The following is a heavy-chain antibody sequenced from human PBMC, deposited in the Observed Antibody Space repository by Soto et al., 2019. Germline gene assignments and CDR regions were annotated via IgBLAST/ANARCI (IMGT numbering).Heavy chain of an antibody. J-gene: IGHJ3*02. Sequence: QVQLQESGPGLVKPSQTLSLTCTVSGGSISSGGYYWSWIRQHPGKGLEWIGYIYYSGSTYYNPSLKRXXTXSVXTSKTQFALKLSSVTAADTAVYYCATTRYQVAFDIWGQGTMVTVSS. CDR3: ATTRYQVAFDI. D-gene: IGHD1-20*01. V-gene: IGHV4-31*03. CDR2: IYYSGST. CDR1: GGSISSGGYY.